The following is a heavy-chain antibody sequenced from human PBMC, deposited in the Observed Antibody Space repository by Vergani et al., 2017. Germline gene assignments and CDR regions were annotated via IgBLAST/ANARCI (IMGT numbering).Heavy chain of an antibody. D-gene: IGHD4-11*01. Sequence: QVQLVQSGAEVKKPGSSVKVSCKASGGTFSSYTISWVRQAPGQGLEWMGRIIPILGIANYAQKFQGRVTITADKSTSTAYMELSSLRSDDTAVYYCARDSAEWTTGYMDVWGKGTTVTVSS. CDR1: GGTFSSYT. CDR3: ARDSAEWTTGYMDV. CDR2: IIPILGIA. J-gene: IGHJ6*03. V-gene: IGHV1-69*08.